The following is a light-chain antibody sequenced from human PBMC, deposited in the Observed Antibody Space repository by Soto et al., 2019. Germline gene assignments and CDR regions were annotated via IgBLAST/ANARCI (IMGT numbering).Light chain of an antibody. CDR2: AVN. CDR1: SSDVGGYNY. CDR3: SSYRSSDTLEV. V-gene: IGLV2-14*01. J-gene: IGLJ1*01. Sequence: QSVLTQPASVSGSPGQSITISCTGTSSDVGGYNYVSWYQQHPGKAPKLMIYAVNDRPSGVSSRFSGSKSGNTASLTISGVQPDDEADYYCSSYRSSDTLEVFGTGTKLTVL.